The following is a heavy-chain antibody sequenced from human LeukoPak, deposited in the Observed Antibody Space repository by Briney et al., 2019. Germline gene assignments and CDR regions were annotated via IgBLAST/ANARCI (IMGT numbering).Heavy chain of an antibody. D-gene: IGHD6-13*01. Sequence: PSQTLSLTCTVSGGSISSGSYYWSWIRQPAGKGLEWIGRIYTSGSTNYNPSLKSRVTISVDTSKTQFSLKLSSVTAADTAVYYCARSSSSWYGWFDPWGQGTLVTVSS. CDR3: ARSSSSWYGWFDP. CDR1: GGSISSGSYY. V-gene: IGHV4-61*02. CDR2: IYTSGST. J-gene: IGHJ5*02.